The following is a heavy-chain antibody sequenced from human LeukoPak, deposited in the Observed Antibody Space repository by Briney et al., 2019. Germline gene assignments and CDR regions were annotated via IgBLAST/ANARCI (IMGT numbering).Heavy chain of an antibody. CDR2: IYYSGST. D-gene: IGHD3-9*01. CDR1: GGSISSYY. J-gene: IGHJ4*02. CDR3: ARHGLGYYDFLTGYSYFDY. Sequence: SETLSLTCTVSGGSISSYYWSWIRQPPGKGLEWIGSIYYSGSTYYNPSLKSRVTISVDTSKNQFSLKLSSVTAADTAVYYCARHGLGYYDFLTGYSYFDYWGQGTLVTVSS. V-gene: IGHV4-39*01.